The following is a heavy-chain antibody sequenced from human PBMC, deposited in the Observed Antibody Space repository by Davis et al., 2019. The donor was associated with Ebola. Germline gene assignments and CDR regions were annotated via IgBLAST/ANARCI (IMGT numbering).Heavy chain of an antibody. Sequence: GESLKISCAASGFTFSSYWMHWVRQAPGKGLVWVSRINSDGSSTSYADSVKGRFTISRDNAKNTLYLQMNSLRAEDTAVYFCAKHRRVGARSFCDYWGQGTLVTVSS. CDR2: INSDGSST. J-gene: IGHJ4*02. V-gene: IGHV3-74*01. D-gene: IGHD1-26*01. CDR3: AKHRRVGARSFCDY. CDR1: GFTFSSYW.